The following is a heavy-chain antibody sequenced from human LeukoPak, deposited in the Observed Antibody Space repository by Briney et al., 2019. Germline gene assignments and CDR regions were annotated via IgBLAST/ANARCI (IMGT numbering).Heavy chain of an antibody. CDR1: GVPFSGYY. D-gene: IGHD2-15*01. J-gene: IGHJ3*02. V-gene: IGHV4-34*01. CDR2: INHSGST. CDR3: ARGGECGSCDGFDM. Sequence: SETLSLTCTVSGVPFSGYYWIWIRQPPGKGLEWIGEINHSGSTNYNPSLKSRVTISVDTSKNQFSMKLNSVTAADTAVYYCARGGECGSCDGFDMWGQGIMVTVSS.